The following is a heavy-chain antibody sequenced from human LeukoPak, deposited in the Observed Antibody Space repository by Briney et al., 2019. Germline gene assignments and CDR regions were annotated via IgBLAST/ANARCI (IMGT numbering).Heavy chain of an antibody. V-gene: IGHV4-38-2*02. J-gene: IGHJ3*02. D-gene: IGHD3-10*01. CDR3: ARSDGYGLVGI. CDR2: IYHSGST. Sequence: SETLSLTCTVSGYSIGSGYYWGWIRQPPGKGLEWIGNIYHSGSTYYHPSLKSRVTISMDTSKNQFSLKLSSVTAADTAVYFCARSDGYGLVGIWGQGTMVTVSS. CDR1: GYSIGSGYY.